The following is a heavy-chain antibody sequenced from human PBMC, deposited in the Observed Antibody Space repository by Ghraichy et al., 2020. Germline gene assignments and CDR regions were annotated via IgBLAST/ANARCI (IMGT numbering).Heavy chain of an antibody. J-gene: IGHJ6*02. Sequence: LNISCTVSGGSISSKYWSWIRQPPGKGLEWIGYIYYSGSTNYNPSLKSRVTISVDTSKNQFSLKLSSVTAADTAVYYCARTPARAYCSGGSCYPYYYYAMDVWGQGTTVTVSS. D-gene: IGHD2-15*01. CDR2: IYYSGST. CDR1: GGSISSKY. CDR3: ARTPARAYCSGGSCYPYYYYAMDV. V-gene: IGHV4-59*01.